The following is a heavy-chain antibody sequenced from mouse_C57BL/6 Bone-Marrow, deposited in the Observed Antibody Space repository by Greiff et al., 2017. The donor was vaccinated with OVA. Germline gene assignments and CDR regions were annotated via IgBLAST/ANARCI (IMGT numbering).Heavy chain of an antibody. V-gene: IGHV1-62-2*01. CDR2: FYPGSGSI. J-gene: IGHJ3*01. D-gene: IGHD2-5*01. CDR3: ARHEGVYYSNRGFGY. CDR1: GYTFTEYT. Sequence: VQLQQSGAELVKPGASVKLSCKASGYTFTEYTIHRVKQRSGQGLAWIGWFYPGSGSIKYNEKFKDKATLTADKSSSADYMELSRLTSEDSTVYVCARHEGVYYSNRGFGYWGQGTLVTVFA.